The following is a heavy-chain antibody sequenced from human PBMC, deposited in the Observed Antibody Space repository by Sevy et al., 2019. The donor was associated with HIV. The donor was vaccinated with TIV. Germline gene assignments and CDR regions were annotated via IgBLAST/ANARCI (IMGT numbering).Heavy chain of an antibody. Sequence: GSLRLSCAASGFTYSSYPMHWVRQAPGKGLEWVAVIKNDGKNKHYADSVKGRFTIARDNSKNTLSLQMNSLRAEDSAVYYCAGDLDDSGGFEGLWFDPWGQGTLVTVSS. CDR3: AGDLDDSGGFEGLWFDP. J-gene: IGHJ5*02. D-gene: IGHD3-22*01. CDR2: IKNDGKNK. V-gene: IGHV3-30*04. CDR1: GFTYSSYP.